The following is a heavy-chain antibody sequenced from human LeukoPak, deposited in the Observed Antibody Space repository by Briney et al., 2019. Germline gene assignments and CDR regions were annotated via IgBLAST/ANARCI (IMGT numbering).Heavy chain of an antibody. CDR2: ISSDGANA. J-gene: IGHJ4*02. CDR3: VLLSLTPG. D-gene: IGHD3-10*01. Sequence: GGSLRLSCAASGFTFSTYWMHWVRQVPGKGLVWVSRISSDGANANYADSVKGRFTISRDNAKNTLYLQMNSLRAEDTAVYYCVLLSLTPGWGQGTLVTVSS. CDR1: GFTFSTYW. V-gene: IGHV3-74*01.